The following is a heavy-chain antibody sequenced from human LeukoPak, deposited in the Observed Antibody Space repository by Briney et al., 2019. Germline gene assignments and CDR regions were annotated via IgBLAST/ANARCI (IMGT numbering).Heavy chain of an antibody. J-gene: IGHJ4*02. Sequence: SETLSLTCTVSGGSISSYYWSWIRQPAGKGLEWIGRIYTSGSTNYNPSLKSRVTMSVVTSKNQFSLKLSSVTAADTAVYYCAREDRYCSTTSCLYYFDYWGQGTLVTVSS. CDR3: AREDRYCSTTSCLYYFDY. CDR2: IYTSGST. CDR1: GGSISSYY. D-gene: IGHD2-2*01. V-gene: IGHV4-4*07.